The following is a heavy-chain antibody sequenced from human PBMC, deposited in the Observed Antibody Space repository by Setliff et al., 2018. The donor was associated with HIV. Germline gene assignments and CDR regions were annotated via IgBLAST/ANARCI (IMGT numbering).Heavy chain of an antibody. CDR1: GYTLSELS. V-gene: IGHV1-24*01. J-gene: IGHJ6*03. D-gene: IGHD5-18*01. CDR2: FDPQDGET. Sequence: ASVKVSCKVYGYTLSELSIHWVRQAPGKGLEWMGYFDPQDGETVHAQKFQGRVTLTEDTSTDTAYMELSGLRSEDTAVYYCAREDTAPPDYYYSYMDVWGKGTTVTVSS. CDR3: AREDTAPPDYYYSYMDV.